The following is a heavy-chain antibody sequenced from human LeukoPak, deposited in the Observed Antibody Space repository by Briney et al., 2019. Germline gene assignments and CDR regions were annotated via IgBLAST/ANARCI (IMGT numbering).Heavy chain of an antibody. J-gene: IGHJ4*02. Sequence: PSETLSLTCTVSGGSISSYYCSCIRQPPGKGLEWVWDSYYSGSTSYNPSLKSRVTISVDTSKNQLSLKLSSVTAEDTAVYYCARLPGIVGADYFDYWGQGTLVTVSS. CDR3: ARLPGIVGADYFDY. V-gene: IGHV4-59*08. CDR1: GGSISSYY. D-gene: IGHD1-26*01. CDR2: SYYSGST.